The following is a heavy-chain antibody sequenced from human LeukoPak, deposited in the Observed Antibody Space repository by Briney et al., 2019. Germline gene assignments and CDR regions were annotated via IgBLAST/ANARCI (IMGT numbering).Heavy chain of an antibody. CDR1: GGSISSYY. V-gene: IGHV4-59*08. CDR3: ARTAPFGSTSCFDY. Sequence: PSETLSLTCTVSGGSISSYYWSWIRQPPGKGLEWIGYIYCSGSTNYNPSLKSRVTISVDTSKNQFSLKLSSVTAADTAVYYCARTAPFGSTSCFDYWGQGALVTVSS. D-gene: IGHD2-2*01. CDR2: IYCSGST. J-gene: IGHJ4*02.